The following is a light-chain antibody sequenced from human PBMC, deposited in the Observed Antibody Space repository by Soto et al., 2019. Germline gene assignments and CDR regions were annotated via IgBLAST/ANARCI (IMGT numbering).Light chain of an antibody. Sequence: QSVLTQPPSVSGAPGQRVTISCTGSSSNIGAGYDVQWYQQLPGTAPKLLIYGNSNRPSVVPDRFSGSKSGTSASLDITGLRAEDEADYYCQSYDSSLSGWVFGGGTKVTVL. CDR1: SSNIGAGYD. CDR2: GNS. CDR3: QSYDSSLSGWV. J-gene: IGLJ3*02. V-gene: IGLV1-40*01.